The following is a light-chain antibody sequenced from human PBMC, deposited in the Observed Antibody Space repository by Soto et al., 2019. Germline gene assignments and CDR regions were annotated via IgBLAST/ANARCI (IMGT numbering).Light chain of an antibody. CDR3: QPYYVTPPIT. CDR1: QTGLHPANKKNC. Sequence: DIVMTQSPDSLAVSLGERATITCRSSQTGLHPANKKNCLAWDQQRPGQPPIRLVYWASIRDSGVPNRFSGSGSATVLTLTLSSLQAEDVAFYYSQPYYVTPPITCCQGTRPAIK. V-gene: IGKV4-1*01. J-gene: IGKJ5*01. CDR2: WAS.